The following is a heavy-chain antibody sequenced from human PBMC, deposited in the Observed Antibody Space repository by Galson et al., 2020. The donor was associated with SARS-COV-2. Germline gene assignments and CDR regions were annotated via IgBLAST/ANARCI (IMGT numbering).Heavy chain of an antibody. Sequence: TGGSLRFSCVAPGFTFSSFVMHWFRQAPGKGLEWVAVISDDGTKKYYADSVRGRFSSSRDNSKNTVYLEMNSLRVEDTAVYYCTRDYSYASFDYWGQGTLVTVSS. J-gene: IGHJ4*02. CDR3: TRDYSYASFDY. CDR1: GFTFSSFV. CDR2: ISDDGTKK. D-gene: IGHD3-16*01. V-gene: IGHV3-30*03.